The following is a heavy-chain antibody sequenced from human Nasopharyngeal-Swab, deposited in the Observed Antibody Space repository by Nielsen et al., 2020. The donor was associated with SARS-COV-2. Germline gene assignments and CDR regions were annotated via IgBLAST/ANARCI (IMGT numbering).Heavy chain of an antibody. V-gene: IGHV4-30-4*01. D-gene: IGHD2-15*01. CDR3: ARAGSGGSCYDY. J-gene: IGHJ4*02. CDR1: GGSISSGDYY. Sequence: SETLSLTCAVSGGSISSGDYYWSWIRQPPGKGLEWIGYIYYSGSTYYNPSLKSRVTISVDTSKNQFSLKLSSVTAADTAVYYCARAGSGGSCYDYWGQGTLVTVSS. CDR2: IYYSGST.